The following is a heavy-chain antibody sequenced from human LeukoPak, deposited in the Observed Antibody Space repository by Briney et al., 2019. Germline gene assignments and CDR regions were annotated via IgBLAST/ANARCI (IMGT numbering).Heavy chain of an antibody. Sequence: ASVKVSCKASGYTFTSYGISWVRQAPGQGLEWMGWISAYNGNTNYAQKLQGRVTMTTDTSTSTAYMELRSLRSDDTAVYYCARTGYCSGGSCGRVWFDPWGQGTLVTVSS. CDR2: ISAYNGNT. J-gene: IGHJ5*02. CDR1: GYTFTSYG. CDR3: ARTGYCSGGSCGRVWFDP. V-gene: IGHV1-18*01. D-gene: IGHD2-15*01.